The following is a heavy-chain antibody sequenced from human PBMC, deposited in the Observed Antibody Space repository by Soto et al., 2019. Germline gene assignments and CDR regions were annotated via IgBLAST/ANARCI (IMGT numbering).Heavy chain of an antibody. CDR3: AIYHLELFRFDY. J-gene: IGHJ4*02. Sequence: QIQLVQSGPEVKKPGASMKVSCKAYDFSFTSHGISWVRQAPGQGLEWMGWISLYNGNTNYAQQFQRRVTMTTDTSTSTAYMELRSLRSDDTAMYFCAIYHLELFRFDYWGQGTLVTVSS. CDR1: DFSFTSHG. CDR2: ISLYNGNT. D-gene: IGHD2-2*01. V-gene: IGHV1-18*04.